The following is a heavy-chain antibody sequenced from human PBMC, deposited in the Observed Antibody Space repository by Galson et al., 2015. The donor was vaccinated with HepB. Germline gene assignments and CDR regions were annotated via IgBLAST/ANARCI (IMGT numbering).Heavy chain of an antibody. CDR2: IGGSGDSI. D-gene: IGHD2-21*02. V-gene: IGHV3-23*01. J-gene: IGHJ4*02. Sequence: SLRLSCAASGFIFTNYGMAWVRQAPGKGLSWISAIGGSGDSIYYAESVKGRFTISRDQSKNTLSLQMNNLRADDSGVYYCASEAPDCGGDCYSEYWGQGVLVTVSS. CDR1: GFIFTNYG. CDR3: ASEAPDCGGDCYSEY.